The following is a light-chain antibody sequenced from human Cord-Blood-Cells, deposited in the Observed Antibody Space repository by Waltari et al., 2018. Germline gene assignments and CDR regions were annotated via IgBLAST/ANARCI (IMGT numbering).Light chain of an antibody. CDR2: KAS. CDR3: QQYNNWPPVT. J-gene: IGKJ2*01. V-gene: IGKV1-5*03. CDR1: QSISSW. Sequence: DIQMTQSPSTLSASVADRVTITCRASQSISSWLAWYQQKPGKAPKLLIYKASSLESGVPSRFSGSGSGTEFTLTISSLQSEDFAVYYCQQYNNWPPVTFGQGTKLEIK.